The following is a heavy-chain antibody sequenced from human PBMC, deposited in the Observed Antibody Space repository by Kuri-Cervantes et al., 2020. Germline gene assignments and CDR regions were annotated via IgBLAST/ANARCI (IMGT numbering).Heavy chain of an antibody. J-gene: IGHJ4*02. D-gene: IGHD6-19*01. CDR2: ISSNGGST. CDR3: VRSGAVAGTFDY. V-gene: IGHV3-64D*08. CDR1: GFTFSSYA. Sequence: GESLKISCSASGFTFSSYAMHWVRQAPGKGLEYVPAISSNGGSTYYADSVKGRFTISRDNSKNTLYLQMSSLRAEDTAVYYCVRSGAVAGTFDYWGQGTLVTVSS.